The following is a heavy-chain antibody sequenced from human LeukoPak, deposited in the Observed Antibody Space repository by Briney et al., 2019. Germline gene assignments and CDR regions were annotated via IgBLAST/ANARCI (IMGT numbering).Heavy chain of an antibody. D-gene: IGHD2-2*01. CDR2: MNPNSGNT. CDR1: GYTFTSYD. V-gene: IGHV1-8*01. Sequence: ASVKVSCKASGYTFTSYDLNWVRQAPGQGLEWMGWMNPNSGNTVYAPKFQGRVTMTRNASISTAYMELSSLRSEDTAVYYCARKGPANYYYYYMDVWGKGTSVTVSS. J-gene: IGHJ6*03. CDR3: ARKGPANYYYYYMDV.